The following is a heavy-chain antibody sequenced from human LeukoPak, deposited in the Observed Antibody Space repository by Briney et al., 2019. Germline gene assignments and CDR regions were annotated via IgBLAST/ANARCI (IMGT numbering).Heavy chain of an antibody. CDR1: GFTFSSYA. CDR2: ISGSGGST. D-gene: IGHD6-13*01. CDR3: ARNARDRSSWYSRGTNWFDP. Sequence: VEPGGSLRLSCAASGFTFSSYAMSWVRQAPGKGLEWVSAISGSGGSTYYADSVKGRFTISRDNAKNSLYLQMNSLRAEDTAVYYCARNARDRSSWYSRGTNWFDPWGQGTLVTVSS. J-gene: IGHJ5*02. V-gene: IGHV3-23*01.